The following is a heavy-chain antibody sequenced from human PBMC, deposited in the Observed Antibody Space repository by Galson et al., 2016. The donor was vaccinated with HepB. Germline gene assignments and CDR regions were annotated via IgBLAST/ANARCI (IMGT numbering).Heavy chain of an antibody. CDR2: ILYDGSKK. CDR3: ARAREYTRTIGRMDV. CDR1: GFTFSRYG. Sequence: SLRLSCAASGFTFSRYGMHWVRQAPGKGLEWVAVILYDGSKKYYADSVKGRFTISRDNSKNTLYLQMNSLRAEDTAVYYCARAREYTRTIGRMDVWGQGTTVTVSS. D-gene: IGHD6-6*01. V-gene: IGHV3-33*01. J-gene: IGHJ6*02.